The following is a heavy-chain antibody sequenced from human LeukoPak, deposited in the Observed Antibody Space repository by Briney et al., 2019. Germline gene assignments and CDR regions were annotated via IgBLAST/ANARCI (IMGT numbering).Heavy chain of an antibody. J-gene: IGHJ5*02. Sequence: GASVKVSCKASGYTFTGYYMHWVRQAPGQGLEWMGWINPNSGGTNYAQKFQGRVTMTRDTSISTAYMELSRLRSDDTAVYYCARPKQGSSAPRSWLDPWGQGTLVTVS. CDR1: GYTFTGYY. D-gene: IGHD2-2*01. CDR3: ARPKQGSSAPRSWLDP. CDR2: INPNSGGT. V-gene: IGHV1-2*02.